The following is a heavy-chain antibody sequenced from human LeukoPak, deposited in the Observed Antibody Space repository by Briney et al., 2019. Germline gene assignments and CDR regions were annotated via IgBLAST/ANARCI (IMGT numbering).Heavy chain of an antibody. J-gene: IGHJ4*02. CDR3: AKDYGGKAFDY. Sequence: GGSLRLSCADSGFTFSSYSMNGVRQAPGKGLEWVSSISSSSSYIYYADSVKGRFTISRDNAKNSLYLQMNSLRAEDTAVYYCAKDYGGKAFDYWGQGTLVTVSS. V-gene: IGHV3-21*04. D-gene: IGHD4-23*01. CDR2: ISSSSSYI. CDR1: GFTFSSYS.